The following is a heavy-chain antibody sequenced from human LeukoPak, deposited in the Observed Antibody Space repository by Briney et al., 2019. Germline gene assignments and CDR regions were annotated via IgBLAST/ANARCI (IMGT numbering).Heavy chain of an antibody. CDR3: AKGIESSGSYYTGFDY. J-gene: IGHJ4*02. D-gene: IGHD1-26*01. CDR1: GFTFSTYW. CDR2: INSDGGST. V-gene: IGHV3-74*01. Sequence: GGSLRLSCAASGFTFSTYWMHWVRQAPGKGLVWVSRINSDGGSTTYADSVKGRFTISRDNAKNMLYLQMNSLRAEDTAVYYCAKGIESSGSYYTGFDYWGQGTPVTVSS.